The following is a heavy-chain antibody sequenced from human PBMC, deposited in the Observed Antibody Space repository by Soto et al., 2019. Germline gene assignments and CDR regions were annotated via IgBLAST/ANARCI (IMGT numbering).Heavy chain of an antibody. J-gene: IGHJ4*02. V-gene: IGHV3-21*01. CDR2: ISSGSSYL. CDR3: ARDGSRGMTTVTPHDY. D-gene: IGHD4-17*01. Sequence: EVQLVESGGGLVKPGGSLRLSCAASGFTFNTYSMNWVRQAPGKGLEWVSSISSGSSYLYYAESLKGRVTISRDNGKNSLYLQMKSLRAEDTAVYYCARDGSRGMTTVTPHDYWGQGTLVSVSA. CDR1: GFTFNTYS.